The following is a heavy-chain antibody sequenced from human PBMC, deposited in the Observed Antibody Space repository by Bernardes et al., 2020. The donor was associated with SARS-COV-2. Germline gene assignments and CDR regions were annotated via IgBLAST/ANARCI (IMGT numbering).Heavy chain of an antibody. J-gene: IGHJ6*02. CDR2: INHSGST. D-gene: IGHD3-10*01. CDR3: ARVRQVKVREKRVNYYGMDV. CDR1: GGSFSGYY. V-gene: IGHV4-34*01. Sequence: SETLSLTCAVYGGSFSGYYWSWIRQPPGKGLEWIGEINHSGSTNYNPSLKSRVTISVDTSKNQFSLKLSSVTAADTAVYYCARVRQVKVREKRVNYYGMDVWGQGTTVTVSS.